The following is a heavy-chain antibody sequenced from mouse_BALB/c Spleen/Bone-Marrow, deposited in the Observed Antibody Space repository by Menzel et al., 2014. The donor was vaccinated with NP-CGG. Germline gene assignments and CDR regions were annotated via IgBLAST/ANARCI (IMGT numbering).Heavy chain of an antibody. CDR1: GFNIKDAY. CDR2: IAPGNGNT. V-gene: IGHV14-3*02. D-gene: IGHD1-3*01. Sequence: VQLQQSGAELVKPGASVKLSCTASGFNIKDAYMHWMKQRPEQGLEWIGGIAPGNGNTQYDPKFQGKATITADTSSNAACLHLISLASEDTAVYCCVRSPGEVNYWGQGGLVAVSA. CDR3: VRSPGEVNY. J-gene: IGHJ3*01.